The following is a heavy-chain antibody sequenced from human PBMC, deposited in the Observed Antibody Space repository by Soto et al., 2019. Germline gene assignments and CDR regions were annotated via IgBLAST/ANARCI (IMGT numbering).Heavy chain of an antibody. CDR2: LSVYNGNT. V-gene: IGHV1-18*01. CDR3: ARGRPHDF. CDR1: GYTFNSYG. J-gene: IGHJ4*02. Sequence: GASVKVSCKGSGYTFNSYGISWVRQGPGQGVGGVGWLSVYNGNTDYAQKLQGRGTGTPDTTTSTAYMELRSLRSDDTAVYYCARGRPHDFWGQGTLVTVSS.